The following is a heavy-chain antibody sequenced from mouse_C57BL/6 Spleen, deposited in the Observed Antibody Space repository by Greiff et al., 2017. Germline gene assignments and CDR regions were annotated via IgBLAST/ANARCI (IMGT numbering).Heavy chain of an antibody. V-gene: IGHV1-80*01. CDR1: GYAFSSYW. D-gene: IGHD2-5*01. J-gene: IGHJ1*03. CDR3: ARSNGNSKGGYFDV. Sequence: VQLQESGAELVKPGASVKISCKASGYAFSSYWMNWVKQRPGKGLEWIGQIYPGDGDTNYNGKFKGKATLTADKSSSTAYMQLSSLTSEDSAVYFCARSNGNSKGGYFDVWGTGTTVTVSS. CDR2: IYPGDGDT.